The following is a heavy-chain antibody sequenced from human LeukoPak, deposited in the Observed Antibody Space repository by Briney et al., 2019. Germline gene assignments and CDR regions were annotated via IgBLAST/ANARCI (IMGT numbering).Heavy chain of an antibody. CDR1: GYSISSGYY. CDR2: IDHGGSS. Sequence: SETLSLTCTVSGYSISSGYYWGWIRQPPGKGLEWIGNIDHGGSSIYNSSLRSRVTISRDTSKNQFSLKLSSVTAADTAVYYCARHPQTTVPNFDCWGQGTLVTVSS. J-gene: IGHJ4*02. CDR3: ARHPQTTVPNFDC. D-gene: IGHD4-11*01. V-gene: IGHV4-38-2*02.